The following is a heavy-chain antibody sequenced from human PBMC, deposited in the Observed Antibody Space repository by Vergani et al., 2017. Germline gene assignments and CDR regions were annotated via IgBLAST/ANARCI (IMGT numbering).Heavy chain of an antibody. J-gene: IGHJ4*02. CDR2: VNFVTGAA. CDR3: DRAIEYCTSGRCRPYYFDL. CDR1: GYIFKNYY. D-gene: IGHD2-15*01. V-gene: IGHV1-46*02. Sequence: QVQLVQSGAAVKKPGASAKVSCTASGYIFKNYYMHWLRLAPGQGFQSMGVVNFVTGAATSPQKFEGRITMTRDTSTATCYMDLSSLKYEDTAIYYCDRAIEYCTSGRCRPYYFDLWGQGTLVTVSS.